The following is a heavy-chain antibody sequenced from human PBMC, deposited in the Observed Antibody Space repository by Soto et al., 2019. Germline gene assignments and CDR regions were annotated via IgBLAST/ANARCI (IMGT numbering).Heavy chain of an antibody. CDR1: ADIFSNSY. CDR2: INPSRGGT. Sequence: QVLLVQSGAEVRKPGASVKVSCKTSADIFSNSYVHWVRQAPGQGLEWMGIINPSRGGTSYAQKFQGSLTTTAETPANKVSMDLSSLRSEDTAVYYCAREEMRGSTRVYRLDPWGQGTLVTVSS. V-gene: IGHV1-46*01. J-gene: IGHJ5*02. CDR3: AREEMRGSTRVYRLDP. D-gene: IGHD2-2*01.